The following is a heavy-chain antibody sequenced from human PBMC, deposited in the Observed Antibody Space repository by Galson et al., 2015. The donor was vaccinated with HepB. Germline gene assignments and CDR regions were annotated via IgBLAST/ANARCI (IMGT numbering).Heavy chain of an antibody. D-gene: IGHD3-10*01. CDR3: VKDRLTMVRGVLDY. CDR2: ISSNGGST. Sequence: SLRLSCAASGFTFSSYAMHWVRQAPGKGLEYVSAISSNGGSTYYADSVKGRFTISGDNSKNTLYLQMSSLRAEDTAVYYCVKDRLTMVRGVLDYWGQGTLVTVSS. J-gene: IGHJ4*02. V-gene: IGHV3-64D*06. CDR1: GFTFSSYA.